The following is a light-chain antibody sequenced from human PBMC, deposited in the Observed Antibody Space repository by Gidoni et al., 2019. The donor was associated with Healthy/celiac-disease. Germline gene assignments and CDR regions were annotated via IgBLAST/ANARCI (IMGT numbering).Light chain of an antibody. V-gene: IGKV1-33*01. CDR3: QQYDNLTCT. J-gene: IGKJ5*01. Sequence: DIQLTQSPSSLSASVGDRVTITCQASQDISNYLNWSQQKPGKAPKLLIYDESNLETGVPSRFSGSGSGTDFTFTISSLQPEDIATYYCQQYDNLTCTFGQGKRLEIK. CDR2: DES. CDR1: QDISNY.